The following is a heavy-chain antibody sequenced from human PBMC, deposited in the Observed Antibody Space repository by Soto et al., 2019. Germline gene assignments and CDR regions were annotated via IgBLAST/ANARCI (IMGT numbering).Heavy chain of an antibody. J-gene: IGHJ4*02. D-gene: IGHD3-16*01. V-gene: IGHV4-31*03. CDR1: GASINSGGYY. CDR3: ASVKTWGASLAS. CDR2: IYFSGST. Sequence: QVQLQESGPGLVKPSQTLSLTCTVSGASINSGGYYWSWVRQLPGKGLEWIGYIYFSGSTYSNPSIESRVPISLDASQNQFAMKLNSVIAADTAVYYCASVKTWGASLASWGQGTLVTVS.